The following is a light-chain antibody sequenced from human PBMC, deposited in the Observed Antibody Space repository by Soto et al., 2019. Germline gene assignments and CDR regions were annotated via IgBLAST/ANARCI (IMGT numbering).Light chain of an antibody. CDR2: AAS. Sequence: DIQITQSPSTLCGAVGDRVTITCRASQTISSWLAWYQQKPGRAPKLLIYAASSLQSGVPSRFSGSGSGTDFTLTISSLQPEDFATYYCQQSYRTFGQGTKVDIK. CDR1: QTISSW. CDR3: QQSYRT. V-gene: IGKV1-39*01. J-gene: IGKJ1*01.